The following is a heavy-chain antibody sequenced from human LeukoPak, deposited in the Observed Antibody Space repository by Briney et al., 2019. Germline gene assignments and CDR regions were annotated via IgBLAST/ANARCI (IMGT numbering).Heavy chain of an antibody. CDR3: TTSYAAGAFDI. Sequence: PGGSLRLSCAAPGFTFSNAWMSWVRQAPGKGLEWVGRIKSKTDGGTTDYAAPVKGRFTISRDDSKNTLYLQMNSLKTEDTAVYYCTTSYAAGAFDIWGQGTMVTVSS. V-gene: IGHV3-15*01. D-gene: IGHD2-2*01. J-gene: IGHJ3*02. CDR1: GFTFSNAW. CDR2: IKSKTDGGTT.